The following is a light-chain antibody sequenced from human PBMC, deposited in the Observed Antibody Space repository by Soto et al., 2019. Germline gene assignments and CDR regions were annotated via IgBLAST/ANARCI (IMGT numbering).Light chain of an antibody. Sequence: EIVLTQSPGTLSLSKWERATLSCGASQSVSNNYLAWYQQKPGQAPRLLIYGASNRATGIPDRFSGSGSGTDFTLTISRLEPEDFAVYYCQQYGSSGTVGQGTKVAIK. CDR1: QSVSNNY. CDR3: QQYGSSGT. V-gene: IGKV3-20*01. CDR2: GAS. J-gene: IGKJ1*01.